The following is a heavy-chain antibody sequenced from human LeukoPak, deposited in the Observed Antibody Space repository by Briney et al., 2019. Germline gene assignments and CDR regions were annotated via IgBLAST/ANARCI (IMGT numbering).Heavy chain of an antibody. V-gene: IGHV4-61*01. CDR2: IYYSGST. J-gene: IGHJ5*02. CDR1: GGSVSSGSYY. Sequence: SETLSLTCTVSGGSVSSGSYYCSWIRQPPGKGLEWIGYIYYSGSTNYNPSLKSRVTISVDTSKNQFSLKLSSVTAADTAVYYCARTASSGWYWWFDPWGQGTLVTVSS. D-gene: IGHD6-19*01. CDR3: ARTASSGWYWWFDP.